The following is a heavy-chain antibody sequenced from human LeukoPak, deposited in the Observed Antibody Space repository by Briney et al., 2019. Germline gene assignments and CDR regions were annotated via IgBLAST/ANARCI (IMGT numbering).Heavy chain of an antibody. J-gene: IGHJ4*02. CDR2: INHSGST. CDR3: ARGRNIVATTNLDY. D-gene: IGHD5-12*01. Sequence: PSETLSLTCAVYGGSFSGYYWSWIRRPPGKGLEWIGEINHSGSTNYNPSLKSRVTISVDTSKNQFSLKLSSVTAADTAVYYCARGRNIVATTNLDYWGQGTLVTVSS. CDR1: GGSFSGYY. V-gene: IGHV4-34*01.